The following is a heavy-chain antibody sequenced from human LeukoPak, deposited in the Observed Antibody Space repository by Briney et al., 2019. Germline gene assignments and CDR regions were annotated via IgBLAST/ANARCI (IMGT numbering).Heavy chain of an antibody. CDR3: ASTTYYYDSSGHRGHYYFDY. J-gene: IGHJ4*02. CDR2: ISYGGST. V-gene: IGHV4-59*01. CDR1: GVSISSYY. D-gene: IGHD3-22*01. Sequence: SETLSLTCTVSGVSISSYYWSWIRQPPGKGLEWIGYISYGGSTNYNPSLKSRVTISVDTSKNQFSLKLSSVTAADTAVYYCASTTYYYDSSGHRGHYYFDYWGQGTLVTASS.